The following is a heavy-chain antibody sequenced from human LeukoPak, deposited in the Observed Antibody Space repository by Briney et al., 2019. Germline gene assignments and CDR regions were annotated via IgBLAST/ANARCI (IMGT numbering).Heavy chain of an antibody. J-gene: IGHJ4*02. CDR3: ARLKSGDPDS. CDR2: IFHSGKT. CDR1: GYSISWGYY. Sequence: SETLSLTCTVSGYSISWGYYWGWIRQPPGKGLEWIGNIFHSGKTYYNPSLKSRVTISVDTSKTQFTLTLSSVTAADTAMSYCARLKSGDPDSWGQGTLVTVSS. D-gene: IGHD7-27*01. V-gene: IGHV4-38-2*02.